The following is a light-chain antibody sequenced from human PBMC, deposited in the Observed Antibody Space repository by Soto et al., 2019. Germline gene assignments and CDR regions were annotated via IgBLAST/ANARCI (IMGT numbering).Light chain of an antibody. CDR1: HGISNY. Sequence: IHLTQSPSSLSASVGDRVSITCRASHGISNYLAWYQQKPGKVPKLLIYAASTLQSGVPSRFSGSGSGTDFTLTISSLQPEDVATYYCQKYNSAPRTFGQGTKVDIK. CDR2: AAS. V-gene: IGKV1-27*01. J-gene: IGKJ1*01. CDR3: QKYNSAPRT.